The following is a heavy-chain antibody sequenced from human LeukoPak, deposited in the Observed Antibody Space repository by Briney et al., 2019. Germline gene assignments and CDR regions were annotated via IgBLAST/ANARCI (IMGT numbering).Heavy chain of an antibody. V-gene: IGHV3-23*01. CDR1: GFTFSSYA. CDR3: AKDQMGLRFLEWLSPFDY. Sequence: PGGSLRLSCAASGFTFSSYAMSWVRQAPGKGLGWVSAISGSGGSTYYADSVKGRFTIPRDNSKNTLYLQMNSLRAEDTAVYYCAKDQMGLRFLEWLSPFDYWGQGTLVTVSS. D-gene: IGHD3-3*01. J-gene: IGHJ4*02. CDR2: ISGSGGST.